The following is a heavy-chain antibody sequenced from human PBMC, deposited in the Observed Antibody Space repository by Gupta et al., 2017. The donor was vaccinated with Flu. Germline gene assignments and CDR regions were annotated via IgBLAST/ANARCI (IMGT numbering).Heavy chain of an antibody. J-gene: IGHJ6*02. D-gene: IGHD2-2*01. V-gene: IGHV1-2*02. Sequence: HWVRQAPGQGLEWMGWINPNSGGTNYGQKFQGRVTMTRDTSINTAYMELSRLRSDDTAVYYYARQLVPPGDYYYYYDMDVWGQGTTVTVSS. CDR2: INPNSGGT. CDR3: ARQLVPPGDYYYYYDMDV.